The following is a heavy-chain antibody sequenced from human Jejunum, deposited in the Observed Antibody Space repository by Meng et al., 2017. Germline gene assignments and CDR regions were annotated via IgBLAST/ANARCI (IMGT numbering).Heavy chain of an antibody. Sequence: QVHLRQWGAGLLKPSETLSLTSGVYGGSFNSYFWNWIRQPPGKRLEWIGEINQNGRTNYNPSIESRVTISMDKSKKEFSLRLASVTAADTALYYCVRGRDPMVVGELDPWGQGTLVTVSS. D-gene: IGHD2-15*01. CDR3: VRGRDPMVVGELDP. J-gene: IGHJ5*02. CDR1: GGSFNSYF. V-gene: IGHV4-34*01. CDR2: INQNGRT.